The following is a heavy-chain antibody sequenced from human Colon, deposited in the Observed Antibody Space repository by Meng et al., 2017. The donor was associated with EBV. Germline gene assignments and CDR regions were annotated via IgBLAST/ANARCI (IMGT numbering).Heavy chain of an antibody. D-gene: IGHD3-10*01. V-gene: IGHV4-4*03. Sequence: LEDPGAGLVTPPWTLSVLWAGSGGSIDSDNRWNWVRQNPGKGMEWIGEISHSGTTNYHPSLKSRVTISIDKSKNQFSLKLTSVTDADTAVYYCARDYYASGFVFDLWGQGTLVTVSS. CDR1: GGSIDSDNR. CDR2: ISHSGTT. J-gene: IGHJ5*02. CDR3: ARDYYASGFVFDL.